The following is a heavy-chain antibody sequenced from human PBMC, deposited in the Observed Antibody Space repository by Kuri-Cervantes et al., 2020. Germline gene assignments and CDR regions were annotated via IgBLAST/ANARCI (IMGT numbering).Heavy chain of an antibody. J-gene: IGHJ6*03. CDR3: ARGIQLQLYYYMDV. V-gene: IGHV4-59*01. D-gene: IGHD5-18*01. CDR2: IHHSGTA. CDR1: GGSISSYY. Sequence: SETLSLTCTVSGGSISSYYWSWIRQPPGKGLEWIGSIHHSGTAYYKPSLRSRLTISVDTSKKCFSLKMSSVTAADTAVYYCARGIQLQLYYYMDVWGNGTTVTVSS.